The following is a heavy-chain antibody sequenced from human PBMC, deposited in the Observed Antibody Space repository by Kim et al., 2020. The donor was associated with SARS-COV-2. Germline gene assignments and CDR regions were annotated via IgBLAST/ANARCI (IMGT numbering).Heavy chain of an antibody. J-gene: IGHJ6*02. D-gene: IGHD2-2*01. Sequence: GGSLRLSCAASGFTFSSYGMHWVRQAPGKGLEWVAVISYDGSNKYYADSVKGRFTISRDNSKNTLYLQMNSLRAEDTAVYYCAKAPGPAATQGMDVWGQGTTVTVSS. CDR2: ISYDGSNK. V-gene: IGHV3-30*18. CDR1: GFTFSSYG. CDR3: AKAPGPAATQGMDV.